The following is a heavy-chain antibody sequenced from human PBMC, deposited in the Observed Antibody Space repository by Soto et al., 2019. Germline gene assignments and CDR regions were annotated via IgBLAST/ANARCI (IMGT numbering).Heavy chain of an antibody. Sequence: ASVKVSCKASGYTFTSYYIHWVRQAPGQGLEWMGTINPSSGSPDYAQKFQGRVTMTRDTSTSTVYMELNSLRSEDTAVYYCARDVGGNWFDPWGQGTQVTVSS. V-gene: IGHV1-46*01. CDR3: ARDVGGNWFDP. CDR1: GYTFTSYY. CDR2: INPSSGSP. D-gene: IGHD1-26*01. J-gene: IGHJ5*02.